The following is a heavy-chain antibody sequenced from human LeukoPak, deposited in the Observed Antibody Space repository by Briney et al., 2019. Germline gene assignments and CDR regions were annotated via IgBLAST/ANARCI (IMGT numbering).Heavy chain of an antibody. D-gene: IGHD1-14*01. Sequence: PSETLSLTCTVSGGSISSGGYYWSWVRQLPGMGLEWIGYIYYSGSTYYNPSLKSRVTISIDTSKNQFSLELRSVTAADTAVYYCARDPEGRNWFDPWGQGTLVTVSS. CDR3: ARDPEGRNWFDP. J-gene: IGHJ5*02. CDR2: IYYSGST. CDR1: GGSISSGGYY. V-gene: IGHV4-31*03.